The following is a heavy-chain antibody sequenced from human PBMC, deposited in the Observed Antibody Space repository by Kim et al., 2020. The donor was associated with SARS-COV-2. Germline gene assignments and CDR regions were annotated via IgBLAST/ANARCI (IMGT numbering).Heavy chain of an antibody. CDR3: AGSSGWYSWFDP. J-gene: IGHJ5*02. CDR1: GFTFSSYG. CDR2: IWYDGSNK. D-gene: IGHD6-19*01. Sequence: GGSLRLSCAASGFTFSSYGMHWVRQAPGKGLEWVAVIWYDGSNKYYADSVKGRFTISRYNSKNTLYLQMNSLRAEDTAVYYCAGSSGWYSWFDPWGQGT. V-gene: IGHV3-33*01.